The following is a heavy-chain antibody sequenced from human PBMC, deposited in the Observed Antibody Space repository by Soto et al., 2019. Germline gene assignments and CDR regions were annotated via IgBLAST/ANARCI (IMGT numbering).Heavy chain of an antibody. V-gene: IGHV3-13*01. D-gene: IGHD2-21*02. CDR2: IGTAGDT. CDR1: GFTFSSYD. J-gene: IGHJ6*02. CDR3: ARVPSCDSTSGMDV. Sequence: PGGSLRLSCAASGFTFSSYDMHWVRQATGKGLEWVSAIGTAGDTYYPGSVKGRFTISRENAKNSLYLQMNSLRAEDTAVYYCARVPSCDSTSGMDVWGQGTTVTVS.